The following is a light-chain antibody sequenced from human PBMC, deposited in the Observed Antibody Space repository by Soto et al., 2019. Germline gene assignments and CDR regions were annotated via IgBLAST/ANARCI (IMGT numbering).Light chain of an antibody. Sequence: QSALTQPASVSGSPGQSITISCTGTSSDVGGYNYVSWYQQHPGKAPKLMIYDVSNRPSGVSNRFSGSKSGNTASLTISGLQAEDEADYYCSSYTSSSTPLRLFGTGTKLT. V-gene: IGLV2-14*01. CDR1: SSDVGGYNY. J-gene: IGLJ1*01. CDR2: DVS. CDR3: SSYTSSSTPLRL.